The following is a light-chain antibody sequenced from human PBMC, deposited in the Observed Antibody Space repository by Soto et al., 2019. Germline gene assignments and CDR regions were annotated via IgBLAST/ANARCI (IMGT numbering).Light chain of an antibody. CDR3: QQYNNWPPWT. Sequence: EIVMTQAPVTLSVSPGERATVSCRSGQTISSNLAWYQQKPGQAPRLLIYDASTRATGIPARFSGSGSGTEFTLTISSLQSEDFAVYYCQQYNNWPPWTFGQGTKVDIK. CDR2: DAS. CDR1: QTISSN. V-gene: IGKV3-15*01. J-gene: IGKJ1*01.